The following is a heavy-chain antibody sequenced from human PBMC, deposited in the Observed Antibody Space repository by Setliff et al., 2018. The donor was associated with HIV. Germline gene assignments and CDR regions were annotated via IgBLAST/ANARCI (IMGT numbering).Heavy chain of an antibody. D-gene: IGHD6-25*01. CDR3: ARRRLVGYSFDY. CDR2: FYFGRTT. V-gene: IGHV4-39*01. CDR1: GGSVYTASYY. J-gene: IGHJ4*02. Sequence: SETLSLTCTVSGGSVYTASYYWAWVRQPPGKGLEWIGAFYFGRTTYYNPSLESRVTLSVDTAKNQLSLKVTSVTAADTAIYYCARRRLVGYSFDYWGQGALVTVSS.